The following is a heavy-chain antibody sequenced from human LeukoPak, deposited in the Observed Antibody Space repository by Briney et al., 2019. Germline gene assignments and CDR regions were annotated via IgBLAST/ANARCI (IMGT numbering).Heavy chain of an antibody. CDR1: GFTFSNYA. Sequence: GGSLRLSCAASGFTFSNYAMTWVRQAPGKGLEWVSGISGSGGSTYYADSVKGRFTVSRDNSKNTLFLQMNSLRAEDTAVCYCAKAKGSGLKYYFDYWGQGTLVTVSS. J-gene: IGHJ4*02. CDR3: AKAKGSGLKYYFDY. CDR2: ISGSGGST. D-gene: IGHD6-19*01. V-gene: IGHV3-23*01.